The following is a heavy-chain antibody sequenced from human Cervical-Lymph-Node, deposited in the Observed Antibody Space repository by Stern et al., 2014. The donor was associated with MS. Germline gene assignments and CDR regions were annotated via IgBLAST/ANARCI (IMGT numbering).Heavy chain of an antibody. CDR1: GFTFSSYG. CDR2: IWYDGSNK. Sequence: VQLEESGGGVVQPGRSLRLSCAASGFTFSSYGMHWVRQAPGKGLEWVAVIWYDGSNKYYADSVKSRFTISRDNSKNTLYLQMNSLRAEDTAVYYCARSSSPSPYYYYGMDVWGQGTTVTVSS. V-gene: IGHV3-33*01. D-gene: IGHD6-13*01. J-gene: IGHJ6*02. CDR3: ARSSSPSPYYYYGMDV.